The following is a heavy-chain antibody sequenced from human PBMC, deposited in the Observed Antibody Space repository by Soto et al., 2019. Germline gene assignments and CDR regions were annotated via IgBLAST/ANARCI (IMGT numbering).Heavy chain of an antibody. CDR3: ARALTTVPTGGWFDP. Sequence: QVQLVQSGAEEKKPGASVKFSCKASGYTFTSYAMHWVRQAPGQRLEWMGWINAGNGNTKYSQKFQGRVTITRDTTASTAYLGLSSLRSEDTAVYYCARALTTVPTGGWFDPWGQGTQATVSS. CDR1: GYTFTSYA. J-gene: IGHJ5*02. V-gene: IGHV1-3*05. CDR2: INAGNGNT. D-gene: IGHD4-17*01.